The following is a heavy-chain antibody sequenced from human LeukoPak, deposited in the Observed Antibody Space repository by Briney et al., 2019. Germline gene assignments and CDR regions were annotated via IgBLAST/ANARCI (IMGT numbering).Heavy chain of an antibody. D-gene: IGHD2-15*01. CDR2: INHSGST. CDR3: ARNIVVVVAATPGRLERRPDAFDI. Sequence: SETLSLTCAVYGGSFSGYYWSWIRQPPGKGLEWIGEINHSGSTNYNPSLKSRVTISVDTSKNQFSLKLSSVTAADTAVYYCARNIVVVVAATPGRLERRPDAFDIWGQGTMVTVSS. CDR1: GGSFSGYY. V-gene: IGHV4-34*01. J-gene: IGHJ3*02.